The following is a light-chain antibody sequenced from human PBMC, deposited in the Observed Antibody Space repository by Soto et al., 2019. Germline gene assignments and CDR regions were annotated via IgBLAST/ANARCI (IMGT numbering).Light chain of an antibody. CDR3: QHLYSFPLS. Sequence: DIQMTQSPSSLSASVGDTISITCRSFQTIRKSLNWLQQKPGKAPKLLIYAASTLQIGVPSRFSGGGSGTDFALTISSLQPEDFATYYCQHLYSFPLSFGGGTKVDIK. CDR2: AAS. CDR1: QTIRKS. J-gene: IGKJ4*01. V-gene: IGKV1-9*01.